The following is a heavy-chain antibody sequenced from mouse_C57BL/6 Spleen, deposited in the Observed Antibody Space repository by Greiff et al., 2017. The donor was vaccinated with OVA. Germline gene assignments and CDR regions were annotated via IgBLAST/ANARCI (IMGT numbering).Heavy chain of an antibody. V-gene: IGHV1-50*01. CDR3: ARLYDDYYGGMAY. Sequence: QVQLQQPGAELVKPGASVKLSCKASGYTFTSYWMQWVKQRPGQGLEWIGEIDPSGSYTNYNQKFKGKATLTVDTSSSTAYMQLSSLTSEDSAVYYCARLYDDYYGGMAYWGQGTLVTVSA. CDR2: IDPSGSYT. CDR1: GYTFTSYW. J-gene: IGHJ3*01. D-gene: IGHD2-3*01.